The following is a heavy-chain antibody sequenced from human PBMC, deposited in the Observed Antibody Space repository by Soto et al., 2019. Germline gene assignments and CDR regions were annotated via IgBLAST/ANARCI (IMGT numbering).Heavy chain of an antibody. V-gene: IGHV1-46*01. CDR1: GYTFTTYH. Sequence: QVQLVQSGAEVKKPGASVKVSCKASGYTFTTYHMNWMRQAPGQGLEWIGTIDAGGGKINYAQKFHGRVTMTRDTSTSTVYMDLSGLRSEDTAVYYCVREHSPGLFDYWGQGTLVTVSS. J-gene: IGHJ4*02. CDR3: VREHSPGLFDY. CDR2: IDAGGGKI. D-gene: IGHD1-26*01.